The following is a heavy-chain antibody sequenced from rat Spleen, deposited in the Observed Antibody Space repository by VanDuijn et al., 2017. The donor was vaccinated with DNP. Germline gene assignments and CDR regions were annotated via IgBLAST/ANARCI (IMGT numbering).Heavy chain of an antibody. CDR3: ARWKIGTSTLDY. CDR2: INYSGTT. Sequence: EVQLQESGPGLVKPSQSLSLTCSVTAYSITTNYWGWIRKFPGNKMEWIGYINYSGTTSYHPSLKSRISITKDTSKNQFFLQLSSVTTEYTATYYCARWKIGTSTLDYWGQGVMVTVSS. D-gene: IGHD1-5*01. CDR1: AYSITTNY. J-gene: IGHJ2*01. V-gene: IGHV3-1*01.